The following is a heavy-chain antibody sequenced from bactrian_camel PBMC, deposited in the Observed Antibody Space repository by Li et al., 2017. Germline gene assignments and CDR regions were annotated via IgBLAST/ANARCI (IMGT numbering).Heavy chain of an antibody. J-gene: IGHJ4*01. D-gene: IGHD1*01. CDR2: IDRRGNI. CDR1: GSIYGDAC. V-gene: IGHV3S53*01. Sequence: HVQLVESGGGSVQAGGSLRLSCGASGSIYGDACVGWLRQAPGKEREGVATIDRRGNIVYGDSVKGRFTTSQDDDKRILWLQMNSLKPEDTAMYYCGWSVGSWEISPCPVLNGLGHAGPGTQVTVS.